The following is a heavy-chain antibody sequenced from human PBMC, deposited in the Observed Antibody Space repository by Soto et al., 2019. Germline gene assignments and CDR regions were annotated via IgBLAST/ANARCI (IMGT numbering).Heavy chain of an antibody. CDR1: GGSISSGGYS. CDR3: ARGGPYGSGSYWQQLYYYGMDV. J-gene: IGHJ6*02. V-gene: IGHV4-30-2*01. D-gene: IGHD3-10*01. CDR2: INHSGST. Sequence: PSETLSLTCAVSGGSISSGGYSWSWIRQPPGKGLEWIGYINHSGSTYYNPSLKSRVTISVDRSKNQFSLKLSSVTAADTAVYYCARGGPYGSGSYWQQLYYYGMDVWGQGTTVTVSS.